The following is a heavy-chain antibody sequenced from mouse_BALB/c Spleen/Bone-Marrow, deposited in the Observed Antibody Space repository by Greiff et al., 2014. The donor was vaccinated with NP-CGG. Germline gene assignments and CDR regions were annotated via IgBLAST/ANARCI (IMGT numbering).Heavy chain of an antibody. J-gene: IGHJ2*01. CDR1: GFNIKDTY. V-gene: IGHV14-3*02. Sequence: VKLMESGAELVKPGASVKLSCTASGFNIKDTYMHWVKQRPEQGLEWIGRIDPANGNTKYDPKFQGKATITADTSSNTAYLQLSSLTSEDTAVYYCARYRLGTYFDYWGQGTTLTVSP. CDR3: ARYRLGTYFDY. CDR2: IDPANGNT. D-gene: IGHD1-2*01.